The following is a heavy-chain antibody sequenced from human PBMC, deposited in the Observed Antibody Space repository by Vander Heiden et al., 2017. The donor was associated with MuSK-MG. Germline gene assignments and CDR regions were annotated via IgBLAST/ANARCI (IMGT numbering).Heavy chain of an antibody. Sequence: QVQVVQSGTQVRKPGASAKISWETFGHRFANKFVHWVRQAPGQGLEWMGVMLPTDSMSNFAQKFMGRVAMTRATSTKTVYMELDSLTPTDTATYYCAVSLTIDVGRSWGQGTQVIVSS. CDR3: AVSLTIDVGRS. CDR2: MLPTDSMS. D-gene: IGHD1-26*01. V-gene: IGHV1-46*03. CDR1: GHRFANKF. J-gene: IGHJ4*02.